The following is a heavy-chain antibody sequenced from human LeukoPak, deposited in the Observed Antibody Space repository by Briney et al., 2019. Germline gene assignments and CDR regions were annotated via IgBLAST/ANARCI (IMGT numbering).Heavy chain of an antibody. J-gene: IGHJ3*02. D-gene: IGHD6-19*01. CDR3: AREPVAGTSGAFDI. CDR1: GGTFSSYA. Sequence: ASVKVSCKASGGTFSSYAISWVRQAPGQGLEWMGGTIPIFGTANYAQKFQGRVTITADESTSTAYMELSSLRSEDTAVYYCAREPVAGTSGAFDIWGQGTVVTVSS. CDR2: TIPIFGTA. V-gene: IGHV1-69*13.